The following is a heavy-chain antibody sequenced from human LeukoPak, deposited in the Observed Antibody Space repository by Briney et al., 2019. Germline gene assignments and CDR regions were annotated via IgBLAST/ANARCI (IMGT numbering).Heavy chain of an antibody. Sequence: GASVKVSCKASGYTFTSYGFSWVRQAPGQALEWMGWISPYNGNTNYAQKLQGRVTMTTDTSTSTAYMELRSLRSDDTAVYYCARAPRVGATRAFYYYGMDVWGQGTTVTVSS. CDR2: ISPYNGNT. CDR1: GYTFTSYG. D-gene: IGHD1-26*01. J-gene: IGHJ6*02. V-gene: IGHV1-18*01. CDR3: ARAPRVGATRAFYYYGMDV.